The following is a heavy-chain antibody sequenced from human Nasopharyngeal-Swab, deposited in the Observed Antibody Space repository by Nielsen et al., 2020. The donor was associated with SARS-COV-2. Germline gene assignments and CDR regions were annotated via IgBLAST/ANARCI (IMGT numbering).Heavy chain of an antibody. CDR3: ARDPIPAGGRDGFDI. CDR2: IKQDGSEK. CDR1: GFPFNIYW. J-gene: IGHJ3*02. Sequence: GESLKISCAASGFPFNIYWMSWVRQAPGKGLEWVANIKQDGSEKYYVNSVKGRFTISRDNAKNSLYLQMNSLRAEDTAVYYCARDPIPAGGRDGFDIWGQGTMVTVSS. V-gene: IGHV3-7*01. D-gene: IGHD1-26*01.